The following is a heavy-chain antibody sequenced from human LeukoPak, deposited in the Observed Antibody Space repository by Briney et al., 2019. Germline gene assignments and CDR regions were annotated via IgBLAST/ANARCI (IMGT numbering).Heavy chain of an antibody. J-gene: IGHJ4*02. CDR1: GFTFSDYY. CDR3: ATAPLSTTYSFTWEHDY. V-gene: IGHV3-66*01. CDR2: IYTDGNT. D-gene: IGHD1/OR15-1a*01. Sequence: GGSLRLSCAASGFTFSDYYMSWIRRAPGKGLEWVSVIYTDGNTYYADSVKGRFTISRDNSKNTLYLQMNSLRAEDTAVYYCATAPLSTTYSFTWEHDYWGQGTLVTVSS.